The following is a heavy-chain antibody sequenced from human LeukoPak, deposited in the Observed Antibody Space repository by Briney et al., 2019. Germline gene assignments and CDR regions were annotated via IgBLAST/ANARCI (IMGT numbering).Heavy chain of an antibody. D-gene: IGHD5-18*01. CDR3: AKDEWRIQLWS. Sequence: GSLRLSCAASGFTFSDYYMSWVRQAPGKGLEWISYVSQSGTTIYYADSVKGRFTISRDNGKNSLSLQMNSLRADDTAVYYCAKDEWRIQLWSWGQGTLVTVSS. CDR2: VSQSGTTI. V-gene: IGHV3-11*01. CDR1: GFTFSDYY. J-gene: IGHJ4*02.